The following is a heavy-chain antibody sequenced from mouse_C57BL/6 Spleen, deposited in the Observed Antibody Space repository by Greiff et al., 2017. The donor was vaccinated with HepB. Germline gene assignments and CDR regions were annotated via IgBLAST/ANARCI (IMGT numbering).Heavy chain of an antibody. Sequence: EVQLQESGPGLVKPSQSLSLTCSVTGYSITSGYYWNWIRQFPGNKLEWMGYISYDGSNNYNPSLKNRISITRDTSKTQFFLKLNSVTTEDTATYYCAREDYDGSRSWFAYWGQGTLVTVSA. CDR2: ISYDGSN. J-gene: IGHJ3*01. CDR1: GYSITSGYY. V-gene: IGHV3-6*01. D-gene: IGHD1-1*01. CDR3: AREDYDGSRSWFAY.